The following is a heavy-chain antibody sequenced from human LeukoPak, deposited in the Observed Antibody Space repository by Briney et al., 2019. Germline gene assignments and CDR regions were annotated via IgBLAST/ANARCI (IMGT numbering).Heavy chain of an antibody. D-gene: IGHD4-17*01. CDR1: GGSISRDY. CDR2: IYYTGST. CDR3: ARDGGYGDYRSFDY. V-gene: IGHV4-59*12. J-gene: IGHJ4*02. Sequence: SETLSLTCTVSGGSISRDYWSWIRQPPGKGLEWIGYIYYTGSTNYNPSLKSRVTISVDTSKNQFSLKLSSVTAADTAVYYCARDGGYGDYRSFDYWGQGTLVTVSS.